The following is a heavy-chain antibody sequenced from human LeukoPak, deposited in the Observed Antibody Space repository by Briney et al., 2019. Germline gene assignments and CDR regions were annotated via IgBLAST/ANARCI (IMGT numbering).Heavy chain of an antibody. J-gene: IGHJ4*02. Sequence: PGRSLRLSCAASGFTFSSYGVHWVRQAPGKGLEWVAVISYDGSNKYYADSVKGRSTISRDNSKNTLYLQMNSLRAEDTAVYYCAKVHSSGFFDYWGQGTLVTVSS. CDR1: GFTFSSYG. D-gene: IGHD6-19*01. V-gene: IGHV3-30*18. CDR2: ISYDGSNK. CDR3: AKVHSSGFFDY.